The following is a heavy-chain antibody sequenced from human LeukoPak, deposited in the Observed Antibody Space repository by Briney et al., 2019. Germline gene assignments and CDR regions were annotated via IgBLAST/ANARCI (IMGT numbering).Heavy chain of an antibody. CDR3: AKDAYSSSGYYYYYMDV. Sequence: PGRSLRLSCAASGFTFSSSGMHWVRQAPGKGLEWVAVISYDGSNKYYADSVKGRFTISRDNSKNTLYLQMNSLRAEDTAVYYCAKDAYSSSGYYYYYMDVWGKGTTVTVSS. J-gene: IGHJ6*03. CDR2: ISYDGSNK. CDR1: GFTFSSSG. V-gene: IGHV3-30*18. D-gene: IGHD6-6*01.